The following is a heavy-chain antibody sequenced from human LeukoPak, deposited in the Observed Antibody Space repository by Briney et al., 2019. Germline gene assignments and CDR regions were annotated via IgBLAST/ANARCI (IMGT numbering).Heavy chain of an antibody. D-gene: IGHD6-19*01. J-gene: IGHJ6*03. Sequence: PGGSLRLSCAASGFSYITYAMSWVRRAPGQGLEWVAAITASGSIKYHADSVKGRFTVSRDNPKKTMYLQMDSLRVADTAVYYCAKGTGSHYFYYYMDVWGKGTTVSVS. V-gene: IGHV3-23*01. CDR3: AKGTGSHYFYYYMDV. CDR2: ITASGSIK. CDR1: GFSYITYA.